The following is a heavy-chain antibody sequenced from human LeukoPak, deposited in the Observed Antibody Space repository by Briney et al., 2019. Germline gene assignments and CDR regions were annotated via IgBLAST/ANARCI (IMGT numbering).Heavy chain of an antibody. CDR1: GYTFTSYY. CDR3: ATSTPLLRYFDWFNKGHYYYMDV. CDR2: INPSGGST. Sequence: ASVKVSCKASGYTFTSYYMHWVRQAPGQGLEWMGIINPSGGSTSYAQKFQGRVTMTRDMSTSTVYMELSSLRSEDTAVYYCATSTPLLRYFDWFNKGHYYYMDVWGKGTTVTVSS. D-gene: IGHD3-9*01. V-gene: IGHV1-46*01. J-gene: IGHJ6*03.